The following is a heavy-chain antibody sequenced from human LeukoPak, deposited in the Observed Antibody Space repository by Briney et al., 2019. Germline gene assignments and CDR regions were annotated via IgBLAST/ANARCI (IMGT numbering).Heavy chain of an antibody. D-gene: IGHD6-19*01. CDR1: GLTFNNYW. Sequence: GGSLRLSCAASGLTFNNYWMGWLRQAPGKGLEWVAHIGLDGSDKYYVDSMKGRFTISRDNAKNSLYLQMNSLGAEDTAVYYCASWGSDWYNMNSWGQGTLVTVSS. CDR3: ASWGSDWYNMNS. CDR2: IGLDGSDK. J-gene: IGHJ4*02. V-gene: IGHV3-7*01.